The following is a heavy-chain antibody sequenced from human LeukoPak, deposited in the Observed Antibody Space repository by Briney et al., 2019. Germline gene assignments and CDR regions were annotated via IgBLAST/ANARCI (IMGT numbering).Heavy chain of an antibody. V-gene: IGHV3-30*03. CDR2: ILHDGSNK. J-gene: IGHJ3*02. Sequence: GGSLRLSCAASGFTFSSYGMHWVRQAPGKGLEWVAVILHDGSNKYYADSVKGRFTISRDNAKNSLYLQMNSLRAEDTAVYYCARDNGDLDAFDIWGQGTMVTVSS. CDR1: GFTFSSYG. CDR3: ARDNGDLDAFDI.